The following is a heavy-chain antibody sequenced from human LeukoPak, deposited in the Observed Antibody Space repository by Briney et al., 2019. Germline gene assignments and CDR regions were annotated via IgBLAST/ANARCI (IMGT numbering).Heavy chain of an antibody. CDR2: IYPGDSDT. Sequence: GESLQISCKGSGYSFTSYWIGWVRQMPGKGLGWMGIIYPGDSDTRYSPSFQGQVTISADKSISTAYLQWSSLKASDTAMYYCARFTVLDAFDIWGQGTMVTVSS. D-gene: IGHD4-11*01. CDR3: ARFTVLDAFDI. J-gene: IGHJ3*02. CDR1: GYSFTSYW. V-gene: IGHV5-51*01.